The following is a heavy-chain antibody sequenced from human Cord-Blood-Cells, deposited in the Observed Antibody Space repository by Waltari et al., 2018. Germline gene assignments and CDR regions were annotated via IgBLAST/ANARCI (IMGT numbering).Heavy chain of an antibody. CDR1: GFTFSSYS. D-gene: IGHD7-27*01. J-gene: IGHJ3*02. Sequence: EVQLVESGGGLVKPGGSLRLSCAASGFTFSSYSMTWVRQAPGKGLEWVSSISSSSSYIYYADSVKGRFTIARDNAKNSLYLQMNSLRAEDTAVYYCARELTGYDAFDIWGQGTMVTVSS. V-gene: IGHV3-21*01. CDR2: ISSSSSYI. CDR3: ARELTGYDAFDI.